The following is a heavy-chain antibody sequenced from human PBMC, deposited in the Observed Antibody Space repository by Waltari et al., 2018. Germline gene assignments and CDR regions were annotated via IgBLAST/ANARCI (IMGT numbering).Heavy chain of an antibody. CDR2: ISGSGDAT. J-gene: IGHJ5*02. Sequence: EVQLLESGGGLVQPGGSLRLSCAASGFTFRSYPMSWVRQAPGKGLEWVSAISGSGDATYYADSVKGRFTMSRDNSNNRLYLQMNSLRAEDTAIYYCAKDKAAIVYWFDPWGQGTLVTVSS. D-gene: IGHD2-2*01. V-gene: IGHV3-23*01. CDR1: GFTFRSYP. CDR3: AKDKAAIVYWFDP.